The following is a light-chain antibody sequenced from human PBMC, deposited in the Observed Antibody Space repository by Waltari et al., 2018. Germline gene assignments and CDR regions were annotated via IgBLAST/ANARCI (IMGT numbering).Light chain of an antibody. J-gene: IGLJ1*01. CDR2: GVS. CDR1: SSEVGGYNY. V-gene: IGLV2-14*01. Sequence: QSALTQPASVSGSPGQSITISCTGTSSEVGGYNYVPWYQQYPGKAPQLMIYGVSYRPSGISNRFSGSKSGNTATLTISGLQAEDEADYYCSSYTSTKTGVFGTGTKVTVL. CDR3: SSYTSTKTGV.